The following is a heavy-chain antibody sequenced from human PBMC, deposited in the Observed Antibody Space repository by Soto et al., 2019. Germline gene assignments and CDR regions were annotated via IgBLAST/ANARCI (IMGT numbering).Heavy chain of an antibody. CDR1: GFSFSTYA. CDR2: ISSNGASA. Sequence: EVQLVESGGGWVQPGGSLRLSCSASGFSFSTYAMHWVRQAPEKGLEYLSVISSNGASAHYADSVEGRFTISRDNSKNTLSLHMSGLRPEDTAVYYCVRGLKGRTTEHDHWGQGTLVRVSS. CDR3: VRGLKGRTTEHDH. D-gene: IGHD1-1*01. J-gene: IGHJ4*02. V-gene: IGHV3-64D*06.